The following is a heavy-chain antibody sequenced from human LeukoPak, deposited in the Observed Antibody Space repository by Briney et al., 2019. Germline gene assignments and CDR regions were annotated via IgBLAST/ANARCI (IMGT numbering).Heavy chain of an antibody. CDR3: ARDARAVVTAMGLRNYYYGMDV. V-gene: IGHV1-8*01. D-gene: IGHD2-21*02. J-gene: IGHJ6*02. CDR1: GYTFTSYD. Sequence: ASVKVSCKASGYTFTSYDINWVRQATGQGLEWMGWMNPNSGNTDYAQKFQGRVTMTRNTSISTAYMELSSLRSEDTAVYYCARDARAVVTAMGLRNYYYGMDVWGQGTTVTVSS. CDR2: MNPNSGNT.